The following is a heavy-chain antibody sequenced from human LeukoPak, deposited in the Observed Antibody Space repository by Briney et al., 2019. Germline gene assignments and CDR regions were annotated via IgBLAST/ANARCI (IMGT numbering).Heavy chain of an antibody. CDR1: GFTFSSYW. J-gene: IGHJ6*02. V-gene: IGHV3-74*01. CDR2: INSDGSST. Sequence: GGSLRLSCAASGFTFSSYWMHWVRQAPGKGLVWVSRINSDGSSTSYADSVKGRFTISRDNAKNSLYLQMNSLRAEDTAVYYCASRPFSSGWDYYYYYGMDVWGQGTTVTVSS. CDR3: ASRPFSSGWDYYYYYGMDV. D-gene: IGHD6-19*01.